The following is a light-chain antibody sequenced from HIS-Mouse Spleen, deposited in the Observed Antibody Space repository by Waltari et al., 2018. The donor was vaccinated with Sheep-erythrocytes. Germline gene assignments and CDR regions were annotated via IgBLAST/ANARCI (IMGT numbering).Light chain of an antibody. CDR2: DAS. V-gene: IGKV1-33*01. CDR3: QQYDNLPYT. J-gene: IGKJ2*01. CDR1: QDISNY. Sequence: DIQMTQSPSSLSASVGDRVTITCQASQDISNYLNWYQQKPGKAPKLLIYDASKLETGVPSRFSGSGSVTDFTFTISSLQPEDIATYYCQQYDNLPYTFGQGTKLEIK.